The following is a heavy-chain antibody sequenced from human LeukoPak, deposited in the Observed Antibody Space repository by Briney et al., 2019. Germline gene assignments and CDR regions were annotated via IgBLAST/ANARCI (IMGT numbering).Heavy chain of an antibody. V-gene: IGHV4-59*01. CDR3: ARGRTYYDFWSGYYPDSSQNWFDP. CDR2: IYYSGST. D-gene: IGHD3-3*01. CDR1: GGSISSYY. Sequence: SETLSLTCTVSGGSISSYYWSWIRQPPGKGLEWIGYIYYSGSTNYNPSLKSRVTISVDTSKNQFSLKLSSVTAADTAVYYCARGRTYYDFWSGYYPDSSQNWFDPWGQGTLVTVSS. J-gene: IGHJ5*02.